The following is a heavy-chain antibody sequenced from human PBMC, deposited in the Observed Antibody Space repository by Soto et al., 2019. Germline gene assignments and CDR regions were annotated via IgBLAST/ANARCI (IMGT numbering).Heavy chain of an antibody. CDR3: VARQDIVLMVYAT. D-gene: IGHD2-8*01. V-gene: IGHV4-59*12. Sequence: SETLSLTCTVSGGSISSYYWGWIRQPPGKGLEWIGYIYYSGSTNYNPSLKSRVTVSLDTSKNQFSLRLSSVTAADTAVYYCVARQDIVLMVYATWGQGTLVTVSS. CDR1: GGSISSYY. J-gene: IGHJ4*02. CDR2: IYYSGST.